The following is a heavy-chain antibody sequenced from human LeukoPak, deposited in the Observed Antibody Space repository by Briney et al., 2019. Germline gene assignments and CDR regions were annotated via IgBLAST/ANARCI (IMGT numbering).Heavy chain of an antibody. CDR2: IIPIFGTA. V-gene: IGHV1-69*13. D-gene: IGHD2-15*01. CDR3: ASPSRGYCSGGSFSHAFDI. CDR1: GGTFSSYA. Sequence: SVKVSCKASGGTFSSYAISWVRQAPGQGLEWMGGIIPIFGTANYAQKFQGRVTITADESTSTAYMELSSLRSEDTAVYYCASPSRGYCSGGSFSHAFDIWGQGTMVTVSS. J-gene: IGHJ3*02.